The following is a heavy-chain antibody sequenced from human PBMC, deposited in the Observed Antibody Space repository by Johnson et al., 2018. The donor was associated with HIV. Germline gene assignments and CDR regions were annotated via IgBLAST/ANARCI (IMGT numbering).Heavy chain of an antibody. CDR2: IGTAGDT. V-gene: IGHV3-13*01. Sequence: VQLMESGGGVVRPGGSLRLSCRFSFSSYGMHWVRQATGEGLEWVSAIGTAGDTYYPGSVKGRFTISRDNSKNTLFLQMNSLRPDDTAVYFCARRFFDSSSFDMWGQGTMVTVSS. CDR1: FSFSSYG. J-gene: IGHJ3*02. CDR3: ARRFFDSSSFDM. D-gene: IGHD3-22*01.